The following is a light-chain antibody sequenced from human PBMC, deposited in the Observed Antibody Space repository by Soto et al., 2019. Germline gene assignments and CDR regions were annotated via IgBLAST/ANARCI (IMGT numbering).Light chain of an antibody. V-gene: IGKV1-39*01. CDR3: QQSYSTPRT. J-gene: IGKJ1*01. Sequence: DIQMTQSPSSLSASVGDRVTITCRASQSISNYLNWYQQKPGKAPKLLMYAASSLQSGVPSRFSGSGSGTDFTLTISSLQPEDCAAYCCQQSYSTPRTFGQGTKVEIK. CDR1: QSISNY. CDR2: AAS.